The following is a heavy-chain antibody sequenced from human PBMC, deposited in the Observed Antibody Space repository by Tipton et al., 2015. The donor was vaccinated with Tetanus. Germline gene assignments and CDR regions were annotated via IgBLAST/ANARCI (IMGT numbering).Heavy chain of an antibody. CDR3: ARATSTGPAYNWFDP. J-gene: IGHJ5*02. CDR1: GGSMSNNY. Sequence: TLSLTCTVSGGSMSNNYWSWIRQPPGKGLEWIAYIFHSGTTHYNPSLKSRVTISIDRSKNQLSLKLTSVTAADTAVYYCARATSTGPAYNWFDPRGQGTLVTVSS. V-gene: IGHV4-59*12. CDR2: IFHSGTT. D-gene: IGHD2-8*02.